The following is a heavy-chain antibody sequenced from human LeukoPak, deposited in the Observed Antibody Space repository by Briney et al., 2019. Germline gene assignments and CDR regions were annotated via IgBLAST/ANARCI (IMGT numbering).Heavy chain of an antibody. V-gene: IGHV3-7*01. CDR1: GFTFSDYW. CDR3: ARPPGWLLPLDAFDI. CDR2: IKPDGSEK. J-gene: IGHJ3*02. D-gene: IGHD3-22*01. Sequence: PGGSLRLSCAASGFTFSDYWMSWVRQAPGKGLEWVANIKPDGSEKYYVDSVKGRFTISRDNAKNSLYLLMNSLRAEDTAVYYCARPPGWLLPLDAFDIWGQGTMVTVSS.